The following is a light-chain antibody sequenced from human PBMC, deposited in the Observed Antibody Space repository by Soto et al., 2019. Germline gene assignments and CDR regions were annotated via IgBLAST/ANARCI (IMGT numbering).Light chain of an antibody. CDR2: DVS. CDR3: QQYNGSSWT. J-gene: IGKJ1*01. Sequence: DIQMTQSPSTLSASVGDRVTIICRARQRISSWLAWYQQKPGKAPNLLIYDVSGLQGGVPSRFSGSGSGTEFTLTISSLQPDDFATYYCQQYNGSSWTFGQGTKVDI. CDR1: QRISSW. V-gene: IGKV1-5*02.